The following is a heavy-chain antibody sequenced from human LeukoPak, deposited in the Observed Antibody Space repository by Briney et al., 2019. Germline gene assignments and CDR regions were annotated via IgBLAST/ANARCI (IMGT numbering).Heavy chain of an antibody. V-gene: IGHV4-38-2*02. J-gene: IGHJ3*02. CDR1: GSSISSGYY. CDR2: SYHSGTT. Sequence: KPSETLSLTCIVSGSSISSGYYWGWIRQPPGKGLEWIGSSYHSGTTYYYPSLKSRVTISVDTSKNQFSLKLSSVTAADTAVYYCARPLYGGYGDAFDIWGQGTMVTVSS. CDR3: ARPLYGGYGDAFDI. D-gene: IGHD3-22*01.